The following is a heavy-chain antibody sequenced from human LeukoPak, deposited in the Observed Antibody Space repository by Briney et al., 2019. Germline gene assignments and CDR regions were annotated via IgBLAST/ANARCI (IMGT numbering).Heavy chain of an antibody. V-gene: IGHV4-59*01. J-gene: IGHJ3*02. CDR3: ARDLSNLLRYFDWLLGRDAFDI. CDR1: GGSISSYY. CDR2: IYYSGST. Sequence: SETLSLTCTVSGGSISSYYWSWIRQPAGKGLEWIGYIYYSGSTNYNPSLKSRVTISVDTSKNQFSLKLSSVTAADTAVYYCARDLSNLLRYFDWLLGRDAFDIWGQGTMVTVSS. D-gene: IGHD3-9*01.